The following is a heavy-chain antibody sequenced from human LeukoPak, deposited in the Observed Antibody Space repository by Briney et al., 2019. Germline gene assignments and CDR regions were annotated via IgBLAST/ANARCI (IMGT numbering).Heavy chain of an antibody. CDR1: GYTFTGYY. V-gene: IGHV1-2*02. CDR2: INPNSGGT. J-gene: IGHJ6*02. Sequence: ASVKVSCKASGYTFTGYYMHWVRQAPGQGLEWMGWINPNSGGTNYAQKFRGRVTMTRDTSISTAYMELSRLRSDDTAVYYCARGQPGIAVAGTVNYYYYGMDVWGQGTTVTVSS. D-gene: IGHD6-19*01. CDR3: ARGQPGIAVAGTVNYYYYGMDV.